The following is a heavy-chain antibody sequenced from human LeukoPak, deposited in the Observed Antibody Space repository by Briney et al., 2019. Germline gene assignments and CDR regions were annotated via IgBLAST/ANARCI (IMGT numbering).Heavy chain of an antibody. D-gene: IGHD6-13*01. J-gene: IGHJ3*02. CDR2: ITTYNGNT. Sequence: ASVKVSCKASGYTFTTYGISWVRQAPGQGLEWMGWITTYNGNTNYAQKLQGRVTMTTDTSTSTAYMELRSLRSDDTAVYYCARVIAAAAPDAFDIWGQGTMVTVSS. V-gene: IGHV1-18*01. CDR3: ARVIAAAAPDAFDI. CDR1: GYTFTTYG.